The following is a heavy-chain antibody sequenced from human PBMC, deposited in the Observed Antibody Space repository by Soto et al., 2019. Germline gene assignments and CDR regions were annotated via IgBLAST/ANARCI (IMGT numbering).Heavy chain of an antibody. V-gene: IGHV1-69*01. CDR2: IIPIFGTA. CDR3: ARDLTYYDFWSGRHPPGWFDP. Sequence: QVQLVQSGAEVKKPGSSVKVSCKASGGTFSSYAISWVRQAPGQGLEWMGGIIPIFGTANYAQKFQGRVTITADESTSTAYMELSSVRSEDTAVYYCARDLTYYDFWSGRHPPGWFDPWGQGTLVTVSS. CDR1: GGTFSSYA. D-gene: IGHD3-3*01. J-gene: IGHJ5*02.